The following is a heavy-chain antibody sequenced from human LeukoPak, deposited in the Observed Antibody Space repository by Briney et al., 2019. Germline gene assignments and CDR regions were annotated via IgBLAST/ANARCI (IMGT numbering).Heavy chain of an antibody. CDR3: ARDLGGSPFEY. CDR2: IFSGETT. Sequence: PGGSLRLSCTASGFSVSSDYMGWVRQAPGKGLEWVSTIFSGETTFYADSVKGRFTISRHTSDNTLYLQMNSLRPEDTALYFCARDLGGSPFEYWGQGTRVTVAS. J-gene: IGHJ4*02. V-gene: IGHV3-53*04. CDR1: GFSVSSDY. D-gene: IGHD3-16*01.